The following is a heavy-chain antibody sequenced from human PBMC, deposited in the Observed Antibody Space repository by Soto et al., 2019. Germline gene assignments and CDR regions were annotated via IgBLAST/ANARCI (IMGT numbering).Heavy chain of an antibody. J-gene: IGHJ4*01. CDR3: ARRPKAIVVPTY. V-gene: IGHV4-34*01. Sequence: SETLSLTCSFYGGAVSDYHWSCIRQPPGKGLEWIGEVGSANYNPSLKSRVTMSVDTSKNHFFLNLTSVTAADTAVYYCARRPKAIVVPTYWGHGTLVTVSS. D-gene: IGHD2-21*01. CDR2: VGSA. CDR1: GGAVSDYH.